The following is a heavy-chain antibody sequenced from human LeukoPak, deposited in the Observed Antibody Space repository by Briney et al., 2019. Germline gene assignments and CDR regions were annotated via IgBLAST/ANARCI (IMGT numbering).Heavy chain of an antibody. V-gene: IGHV4-59*01. Sequence: SETLSLTCTVSGGYISSYYWSWIRQPPGEGLEWIGYIYYSGGTNYNPSLKSRVTISEDTSKNQFSLKLFSVTAADTAVYYCARDPGYDAFDIWGQGTMVTVSS. J-gene: IGHJ3*02. CDR3: ARDPGYDAFDI. CDR2: IYYSGGT. CDR1: GGYISSYY. D-gene: IGHD5-12*01.